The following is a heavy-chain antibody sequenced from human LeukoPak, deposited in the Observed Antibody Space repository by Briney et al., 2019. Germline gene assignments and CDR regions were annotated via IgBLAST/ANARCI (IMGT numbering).Heavy chain of an antibody. CDR3: ARTVIVIPPTKIWFDP. D-gene: IGHD3-16*02. CDR1: GYTFSNYD. CDR2: INPNSGNT. J-gene: IGHJ5*02. Sequence: GASVKVSCKASGYTFSNYDTNWVRQATGQGLEWMGWINPNSGNTGYAQKFQGRVTITRDTSTSTAYMELTSLTSEDTAVYYCARTVIVIPPTKIWFDPWGQGTLVTVSS. V-gene: IGHV1-8*01.